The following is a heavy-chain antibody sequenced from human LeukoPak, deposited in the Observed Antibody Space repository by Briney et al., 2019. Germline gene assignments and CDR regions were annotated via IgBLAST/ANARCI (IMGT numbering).Heavy chain of an antibody. CDR3: ARMSRESGAAYDAFDI. D-gene: IGHD1-14*01. CDR2: INHSGST. CDR1: GGSFSGYY. Sequence: SETLSLTCAVYGGSFSGYYWSWIRQPPGKGLEWIGEINHSGSTNYNPSLKSRVTISVDTSKNQFSLKLSSVTAADTAVYYCARMSRESGAAYDAFDIWGQGTMVTVSS. V-gene: IGHV4-34*01. J-gene: IGHJ3*02.